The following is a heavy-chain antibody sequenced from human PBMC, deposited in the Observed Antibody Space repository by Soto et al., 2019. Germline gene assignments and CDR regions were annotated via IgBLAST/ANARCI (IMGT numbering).Heavy chain of an antibody. Sequence: PGGSLRLSCEAFGFTFSTYTMNWVRQAPGKGLEWVSYISSSGRTISYADPVKGRFSISRDNAKNSLYLQMNSLRAEDTAVYYCARDGEDDSSGYYFDYWGQGTLVNVS. V-gene: IGHV3-48*04. D-gene: IGHD3-22*01. J-gene: IGHJ4*02. CDR3: ARDGEDDSSGYYFDY. CDR2: ISSSGRTI. CDR1: GFTFSTYT.